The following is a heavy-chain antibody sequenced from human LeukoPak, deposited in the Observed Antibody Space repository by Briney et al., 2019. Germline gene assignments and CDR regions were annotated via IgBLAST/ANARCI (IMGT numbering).Heavy chain of an antibody. Sequence: TSGTLSLTCAVSGGSISSSNWWSWVRQPPGKGLEWIGEIYHSGSTNYNPSLKSRVTISVDKSKNQFSLKLSSVTAADTAVYYCARGYSGYDEAFDVWGQGTMVTVSS. J-gene: IGHJ3*01. V-gene: IGHV4-4*02. CDR2: IYHSGST. D-gene: IGHD5-12*01. CDR3: ARGYSGYDEAFDV. CDR1: GGSISSSNW.